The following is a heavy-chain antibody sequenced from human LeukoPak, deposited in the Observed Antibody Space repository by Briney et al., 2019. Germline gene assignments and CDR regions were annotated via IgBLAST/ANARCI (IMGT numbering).Heavy chain of an antibody. J-gene: IGHJ6*02. Sequence: GGSLRLSCAASGFTVSSNYMNWARQAPGKGLEWVSLISSGGRTYYADSVKGRFTISRDNSKNTLYLQMNSLRVEDTAVYYCASHSSLDYNYGMDVRGQGTTVTVSS. CDR3: ASHSSLDYNYGMDV. D-gene: IGHD6-6*01. V-gene: IGHV3-66*04. CDR2: ISSGGRT. CDR1: GFTVSSNY.